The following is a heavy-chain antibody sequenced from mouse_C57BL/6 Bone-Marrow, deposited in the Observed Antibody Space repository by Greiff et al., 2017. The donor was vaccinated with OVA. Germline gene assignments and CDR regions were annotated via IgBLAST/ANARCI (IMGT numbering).Heavy chain of an antibody. CDR1: GYTFTSYW. Sequence: QVQLQQSGTELVKPGASVKLSCKASGYTFTSYWMHWVKQRPGQGLEWIGNINPSSGGTNYNEKFKSKATLTVDKSSSTAYMQLSSLTSEDSAVYYCARSFYYYCWYVDYWGQGTTLTVSS. CDR2: INPSSGGT. D-gene: IGHD1-1*01. CDR3: ARSFYYYCWYVDY. J-gene: IGHJ2*01. V-gene: IGHV1-53*01.